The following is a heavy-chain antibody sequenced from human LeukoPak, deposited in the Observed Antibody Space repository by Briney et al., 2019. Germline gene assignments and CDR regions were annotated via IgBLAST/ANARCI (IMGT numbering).Heavy chain of an antibody. Sequence: SVKVSCKASGGTFSSYAISWVRQAPGQGLEWMGRIIPIFGTANYAQKFQGRVTITMDESTSTAYMELSSLRSEDTAVYYCARDGGYSYGLYFDYWGQGTLVTVSS. CDR3: ARDGGYSYGLYFDY. D-gene: IGHD5-18*01. CDR1: GGTFSSYA. V-gene: IGHV1-69*05. J-gene: IGHJ4*02. CDR2: IIPIFGTA.